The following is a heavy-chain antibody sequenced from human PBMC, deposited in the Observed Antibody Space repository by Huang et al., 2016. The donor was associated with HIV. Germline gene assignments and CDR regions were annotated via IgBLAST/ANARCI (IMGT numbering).Heavy chain of an antibody. CDR1: GFTFSSYW. CDR2: INSYGSSS. V-gene: IGHV3-74*01. J-gene: IGHJ4*02. D-gene: IGHD3-22*01. Sequence: EVQLVESGGGLVQPGGSLRLSCAASGFTFSSYWMHWVRQVPGKGLVLVSRINSYGSSSGYADSVKGRFTISRDNAKNTLYLQMNSLRAEDTAVYYCVRDPRIQSWLNYFDYWGQGTLVSVSS. CDR3: VRDPRIQSWLNYFDY.